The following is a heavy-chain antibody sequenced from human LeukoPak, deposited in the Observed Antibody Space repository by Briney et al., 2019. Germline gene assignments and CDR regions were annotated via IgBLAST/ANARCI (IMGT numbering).Heavy chain of an antibody. V-gene: IGHV1-69*13. Sequence: ASVKVSCKASGGTFSSYAISWVRQAPGQGLEWMGGIIPIFGTANYAQKFQGRVTITADESTSTAYMELSSLRSEDTAVYYCARGEGRIFGVGAIDSWGQGTLISVSS. J-gene: IGHJ4*02. CDR2: IIPIFGTA. CDR3: ARGEGRIFGVGAIDS. CDR1: GGTFSSYA. D-gene: IGHD3-3*01.